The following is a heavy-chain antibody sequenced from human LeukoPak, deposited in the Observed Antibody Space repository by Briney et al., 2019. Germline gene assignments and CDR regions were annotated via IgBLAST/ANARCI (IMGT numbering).Heavy chain of an antibody. CDR2: FYVGGAT. Sequence: GGTLRLSCAVSGFSVTNNYMSWVRQAPGKGLKWVSVFYVGGATYYADSVKGRFTISRDNSENTLYPQMKSLRAEDTAVYYCARGDGYNFFDYWGQGTLVTVSS. CDR1: GFSVTNNY. D-gene: IGHD5-24*01. J-gene: IGHJ4*02. V-gene: IGHV3-53*01. CDR3: ARGDGYNFFDY.